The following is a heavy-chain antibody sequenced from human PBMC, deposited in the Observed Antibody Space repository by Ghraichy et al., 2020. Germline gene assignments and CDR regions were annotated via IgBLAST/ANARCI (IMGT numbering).Heavy chain of an antibody. J-gene: IGHJ6*03. CDR3: AREGVSYYYYYMEV. V-gene: IGHV3-66*02. CDR1: GFTVSSNY. Sequence: GVLRLSCAASGFTVSSNYMSWVRQAPGKGLEWVSVIYSGGSTYYADSVKGRFTISRDNSKNTLYLQMNSLRAEDTAVYYCAREGVSYYYYYMEVWGKGTTVTVS. CDR2: IYSGGST.